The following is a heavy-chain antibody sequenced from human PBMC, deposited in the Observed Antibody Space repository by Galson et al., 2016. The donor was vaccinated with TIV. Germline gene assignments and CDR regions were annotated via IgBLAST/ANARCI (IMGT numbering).Heavy chain of an antibody. J-gene: IGHJ6*02. CDR1: GLSVNINY. CDR3: ARDRVVDATYYYYYFGWDV. Sequence: SLRLSCAASGLSVNINYMTWVRQAPGKGLEWVSLISDGGKTYYADSVKGRFTISRDNSKNTLYLQMSSLRLEETAVYYCARDRVVDATYYYYYFGWDVWGQGTAVTVS. D-gene: IGHD5-12*01. V-gene: IGHV3-66*02. CDR2: ISDGGKT.